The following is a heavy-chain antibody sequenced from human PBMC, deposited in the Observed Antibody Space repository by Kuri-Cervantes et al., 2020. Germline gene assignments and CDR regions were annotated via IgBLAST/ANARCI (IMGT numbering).Heavy chain of an antibody. V-gene: IGHV3-21*01. J-gene: IGHJ3*02. D-gene: IGHD3-22*01. CDR1: GFTFSSYE. CDR2: ISSSSSYI. Sequence: GESLKISCAASGFTFSSYEMNWVRQAPGKGLEWVSSISSSSSYIYYADSLKGRFTISRDNAKKSLYLQMNSLRAEDTAVYYCARGGYYDSSGQDTDAFDIWGQGTMVTVSS. CDR3: ARGGYYDSSGQDTDAFDI.